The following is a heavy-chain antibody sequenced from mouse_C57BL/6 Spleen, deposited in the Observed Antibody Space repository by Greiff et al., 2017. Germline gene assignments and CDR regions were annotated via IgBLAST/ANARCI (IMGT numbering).Heavy chain of an antibody. Sequence: EVQLQQSGPELVKPGASVKMSCKASGYTFTDYTMHWVKQSHGKSLEWIGYINPNNGGTSYNQTFTGKATLTVNKSSSTAYMERRSLTSEDSAVYYCARTPRSYAMDYWGQGTSVTVSS. J-gene: IGHJ4*01. D-gene: IGHD1-1*01. CDR2: INPNNGGT. V-gene: IGHV1-22*01. CDR3: ARTPRSYAMDY. CDR1: GYTFTDYT.